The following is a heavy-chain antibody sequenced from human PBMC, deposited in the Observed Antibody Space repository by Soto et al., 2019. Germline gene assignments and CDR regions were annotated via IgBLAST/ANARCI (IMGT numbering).Heavy chain of an antibody. V-gene: IGHV4-34*01. CDR2: INHSGST. CDR3: AKSLSAIPGDS. D-gene: IGHD2-2*01. Sequence: SETLSLTCAVYGGSFSGYYWSWIRQPPGKGLEWIGEINHSGSTNYNPSLKSRVTISETSKNQFSLKLSSVTAEDTAVYHCAKSLSAIPGDSWGQGTLVTVSS. J-gene: IGHJ4*02. CDR1: GGSFSGYY.